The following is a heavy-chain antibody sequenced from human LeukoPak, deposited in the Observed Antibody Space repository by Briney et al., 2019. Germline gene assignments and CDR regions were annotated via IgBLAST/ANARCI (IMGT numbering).Heavy chain of an antibody. Sequence: GGSLRLSCAASRFTFSNYAMTWVRQAPGKGLEWVSTIGGSGYPTYYADSVKGRFTISRDNSKNTLYLQMNSLRAEDTAVYYCAKIKSSGSFDYFDYWGQGTLVTVSS. D-gene: IGHD1-26*01. CDR1: RFTFSNYA. CDR3: AKIKSSGSFDYFDY. V-gene: IGHV3-23*01. J-gene: IGHJ4*02. CDR2: IGGSGYPT.